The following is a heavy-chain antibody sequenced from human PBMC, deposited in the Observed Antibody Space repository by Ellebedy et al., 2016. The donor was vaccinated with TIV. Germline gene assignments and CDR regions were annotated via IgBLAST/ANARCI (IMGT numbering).Heavy chain of an antibody. D-gene: IGHD3/OR15-3a*01. CDR2: IWYDGSNK. J-gene: IGHJ6*02. CDR3: ARAADDLWTGNYYYYYGMDV. Sequence: GGSLRLSXAASGYTFSNYGMHWVRQTPGKGLEWVAVIWYDGSNKYYGDSMKGRFTISRDNSKNTLYLQMNSLRAEDTAVHYCARAADDLWTGNYYYYYGMDVWGQGTMVTVSS. CDR1: GYTFSNYG. V-gene: IGHV3-33*01.